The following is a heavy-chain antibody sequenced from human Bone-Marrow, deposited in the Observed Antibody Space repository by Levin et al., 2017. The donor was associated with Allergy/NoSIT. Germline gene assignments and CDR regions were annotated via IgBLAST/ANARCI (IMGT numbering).Heavy chain of an antibody. CDR3: ARLTVGCTETGCRRRFDV. D-gene: IGHD1-1*01. J-gene: IGHJ4*02. CDR2: IYYWGRT. CDR1: NGSVTNKNYY. V-gene: IGHV4-39*01. Sequence: SETLSLTCNFSNGSVTNKNYYWGWIRQPPGKGLEWIGSIYYWGRTFYNPSLKSRVTISVDAAKNEFSLKVTSVTAADTAFYYCARLTVGCTETGCRRRFDVWGQGSLVTVSS.